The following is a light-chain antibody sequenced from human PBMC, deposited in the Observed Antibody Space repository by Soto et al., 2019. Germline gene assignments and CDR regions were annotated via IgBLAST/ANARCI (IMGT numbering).Light chain of an antibody. V-gene: IGLV2-14*01. J-gene: IGLJ2*01. CDR2: DVS. CDR1: SSDLGGYNY. CDR3: SSFTISSNTVI. Sequence: QSALTQPASVSECPGQSITISCTGSSSDLGGYNYVSWYQYHPGKAPKLMIYDVSNRPSGISNRFSGSKSGNTASLTISGLQAEDEADYYCSSFTISSNTVIFGGGTKVTVL.